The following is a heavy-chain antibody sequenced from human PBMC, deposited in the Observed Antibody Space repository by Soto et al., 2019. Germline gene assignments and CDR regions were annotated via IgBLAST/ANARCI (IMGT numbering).Heavy chain of an antibody. Sequence: GGSLRLSCAASGFTFSSYGMHWVRQAPGKGLEWVAVIWYDGSNKYYADSVKGRFTISRDNSKNTLYLQMNSLRAEDTAVYYCARGYINGYCSGGSCYQWGYYYYGMDVWGQGTTVTVSS. V-gene: IGHV3-33*01. CDR2: IWYDGSNK. CDR1: GFTFSSYG. CDR3: ARGYINGYCSGGSCYQWGYYYYGMDV. D-gene: IGHD2-15*01. J-gene: IGHJ6*02.